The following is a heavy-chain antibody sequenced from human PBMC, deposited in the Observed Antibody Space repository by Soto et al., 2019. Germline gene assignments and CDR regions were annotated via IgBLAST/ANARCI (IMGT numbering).Heavy chain of an antibody. CDR1: GFTFSGHG. D-gene: IGHD2-2*01. J-gene: IGHJ6*02. CDR2: IGRIDDT. Sequence: GGSLRLSCEVSGFTFSGHGMNWVRQGPGKGLEWVSTIGRIDDTYYADSVKGRFTISRDNSKNTLFLHMNSLRAEDTAVYYCAKSSSRAHYYGMDVWGQGTTVTVSS. CDR3: AKSSSRAHYYGMDV. V-gene: IGHV3-23*01.